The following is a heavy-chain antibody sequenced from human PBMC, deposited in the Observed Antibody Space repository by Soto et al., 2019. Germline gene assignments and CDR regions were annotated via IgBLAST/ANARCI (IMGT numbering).Heavy chain of an antibody. Sequence: GASVXVSCKASGYTFTSYGIIWVRQAPGQGLEWVGWISAYNGNTNYAQKLQGRVTMTTDTSTSTAYMELRSLRSDDTAVYYCARNWIRSWYYVNPYQYYGMDLWGQGTTVTVSS. J-gene: IGHJ6*02. V-gene: IGHV1-18*04. CDR1: GYTFTSYG. CDR3: ARNWIRSWYYVNPYQYYGMDL. CDR2: ISAYNGNT. D-gene: IGHD6-13*01.